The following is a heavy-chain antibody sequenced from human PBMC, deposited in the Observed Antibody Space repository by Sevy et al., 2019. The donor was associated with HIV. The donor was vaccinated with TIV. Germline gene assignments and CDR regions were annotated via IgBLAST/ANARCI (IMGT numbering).Heavy chain of an antibody. V-gene: IGHV1-2*02. Sequence: ASVKVSCRTSGCTFTGYYIHWVRQAPGQGLEWMGWINPNSGGTNYALKFQGRVTMTTDTSMSTAYMELSKLRSDDMAVYYCARGGGWWEPEDASHIWGHGTMVTVSS. CDR2: INPNSGGT. D-gene: IGHD2-15*01. CDR3: ARGGGWWEPEDASHI. CDR1: GCTFTGYY. J-gene: IGHJ3*02.